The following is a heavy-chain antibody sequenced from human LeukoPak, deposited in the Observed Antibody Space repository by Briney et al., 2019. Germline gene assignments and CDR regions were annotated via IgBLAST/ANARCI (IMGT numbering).Heavy chain of an antibody. CDR3: ARDYYDSSGYYSRRFDY. CDR2: ISAYNGNT. CDR1: GYTFTSYG. D-gene: IGHD3-22*01. Sequence: ASVKVSCKASGYTFTSYGISWVRQAPGQGLEWMGWISAYNGNTNYAQKLQGRVTITADESTSTAYMELSSLRSEDTAVYYCARDYYDSSGYYSRRFDYWGQGTLVTVSS. J-gene: IGHJ4*02. V-gene: IGHV1-18*01.